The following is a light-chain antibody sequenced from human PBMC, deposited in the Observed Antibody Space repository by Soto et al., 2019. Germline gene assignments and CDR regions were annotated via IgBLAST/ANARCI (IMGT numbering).Light chain of an antibody. CDR3: QQRSTWPLT. CDR1: QSVSTS. Sequence: EIVLTQSPATLSLSAGEGATLSCRASQSVSTSLAWYQQKPGQAPRLLIYDASNRATGIPARFSGSGSGTDFTLSISSLEPEDFAVSYCQQRSTWPLTFGGGTKVEIK. CDR2: DAS. V-gene: IGKV3-11*01. J-gene: IGKJ4*01.